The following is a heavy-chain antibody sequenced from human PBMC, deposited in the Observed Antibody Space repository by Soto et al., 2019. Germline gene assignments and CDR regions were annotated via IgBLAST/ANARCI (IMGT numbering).Heavy chain of an antibody. CDR1: GFIFSDYG. CDR2: MSGSGGSL. J-gene: IGHJ4*02. Sequence: EVRLLESEGGLVQPGGSLRLSCAGSGFIFSDYGISWVRQAPEKGLQWVAAMSGSGGSLYYADSVKGRFTISRDNSKNTLYLQMSSLRGEDTAIYYCAKTFGSNWLLDYWGQGTLVTVSS. CDR3: AKTFGSNWLLDY. V-gene: IGHV3-23*01. D-gene: IGHD3-3*01.